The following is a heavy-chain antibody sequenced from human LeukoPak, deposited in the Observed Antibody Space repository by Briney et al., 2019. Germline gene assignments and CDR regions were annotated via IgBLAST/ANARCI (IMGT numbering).Heavy chain of an antibody. CDR3: AITTVVTRDAFDI. D-gene: IGHD4-23*01. CDR1: GGSISSYY. Sequence: PSETLSLTCTVSGGSISSYYWSWIRQPPGKGLEWIGYIYYSGSTNYNPSLKSRVTISVDTSKNQFSLKLSSVTAADTAVYYCAITTVVTRDAFDIWGQGTMVTVSS. CDR2: IYYSGST. J-gene: IGHJ3*02. V-gene: IGHV4-59*12.